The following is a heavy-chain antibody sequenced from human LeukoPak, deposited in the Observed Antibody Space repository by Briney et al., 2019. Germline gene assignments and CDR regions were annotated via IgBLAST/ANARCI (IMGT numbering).Heavy chain of an antibody. CDR2: ISYDGSNK. J-gene: IGHJ4*02. V-gene: IGHV3-30-3*01. CDR3: ARVKGQLVEKRPLDY. D-gene: IGHD6-13*01. Sequence: GGSLRLSCAASGFTFSSYAMHWVRQAPGKGLEWVAVISYDGSNKYYADSVKGRFTISRDNAKNSLYLQMNSLRAEDTAVYYCARVKGQLVEKRPLDYWGQGTLVTVSS. CDR1: GFTFSSYA.